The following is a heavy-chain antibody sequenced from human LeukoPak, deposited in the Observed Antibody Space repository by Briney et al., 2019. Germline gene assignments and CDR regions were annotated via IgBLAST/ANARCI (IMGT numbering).Heavy chain of an antibody. J-gene: IGHJ4*02. CDR1: GFTFSTYN. CDR3: ARIIGALSRAPDY. Sequence: GGSLRLSCVASGFTFSTYNMTWVRQAPGKGLEWVSYISSDGSNIIYADSVKGRFTISRENFRNSLFRQMNSLRAEDTAVYYGARIIGALSRAPDYWGQGTLVTVSS. CDR2: ISSDGSNI. V-gene: IGHV3-48*04. D-gene: IGHD1-26*01.